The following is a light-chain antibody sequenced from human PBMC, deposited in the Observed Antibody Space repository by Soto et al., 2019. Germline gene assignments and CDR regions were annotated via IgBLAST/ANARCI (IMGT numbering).Light chain of an antibody. V-gene: IGKV3-15*01. J-gene: IGKJ1*01. CDR2: GAS. CDR3: QQYNERPPWT. CDR1: LTMNNN. Sequence: EIVMTQSPATLSVSPGESVTLSCRASLTMNNNIAWSQHMPGQAPRLLLFGASSRATGVPGRFSGSGFGTAFTLRVSSLQSEEFAVYYCQQYNERPPWTFGQGTTGEMK.